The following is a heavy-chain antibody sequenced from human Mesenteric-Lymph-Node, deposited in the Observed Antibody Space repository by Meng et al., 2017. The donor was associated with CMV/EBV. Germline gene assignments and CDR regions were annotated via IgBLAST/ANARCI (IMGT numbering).Heavy chain of an antibody. J-gene: IGHJ6*02. D-gene: IGHD3-3*01. CDR1: GFTFNTYI. CDR2: ISGSSSTI. Sequence: GGSLRLSCAASGFTFNTYIMNWVRQAPGKGLEWVSYISGSSSTIYYAVSVKGRFTISRDNAKNSLYLQMNSLRAEDTAVYYCARAKDYDFWSGFGYYYYGMDVWGQGTTVTVSS. V-gene: IGHV3-48*04. CDR3: ARAKDYDFWSGFGYYYYGMDV.